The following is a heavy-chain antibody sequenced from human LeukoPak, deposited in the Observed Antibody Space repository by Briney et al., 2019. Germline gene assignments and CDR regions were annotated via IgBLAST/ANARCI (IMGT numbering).Heavy chain of an antibody. CDR2: IIPIFGTA. V-gene: IGHV1-69*05. CDR1: GGTFSSYA. Sequence: ASGKVSCKASGGTFSSYAISWVRQAPGQGFEWMGGIIPIFGTANYAQKFQGRVTITTDESTSTAYMELSSLRSEDTAVYYCARGYYDSSGYYLRGDLGFDYWGQGTLVTVSS. CDR3: ARGYYDSSGYYLRGDLGFDY. D-gene: IGHD3-22*01. J-gene: IGHJ4*02.